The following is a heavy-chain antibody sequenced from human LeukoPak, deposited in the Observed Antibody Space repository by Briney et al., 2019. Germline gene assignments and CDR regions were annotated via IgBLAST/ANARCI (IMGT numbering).Heavy chain of an antibody. CDR3: ARGEWELLPLPFDY. CDR1: GGSISSYY. Sequence: SVTLSLTCTVSGGSISSYYWSWIRQPPGKGLEWIGYIYYSGSTNYNPSLKSRVTISVDTSKNQFSLKLSSVTAADTAVYYCARGEWELLPLPFDYWGQGTLVTVSS. V-gene: IGHV4-59*01. D-gene: IGHD1-26*01. J-gene: IGHJ4*02. CDR2: IYYSGST.